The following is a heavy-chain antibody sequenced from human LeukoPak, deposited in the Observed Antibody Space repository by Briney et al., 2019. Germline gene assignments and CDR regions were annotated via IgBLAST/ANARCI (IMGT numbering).Heavy chain of an antibody. CDR2: ISGGYIST. J-gene: IGHJ4*02. CDR3: AKLAAAGDFDY. Sequence: GGSLRLSCAASGFSFNNYAMSWVRQAPGKGLEWVSTISGGYISTYYADSVKGRFTISRDNSKNTLYLQMNSLRAEDTAVYYCAKLAAAGDFDYWGQGTLVTVSS. D-gene: IGHD6-13*01. CDR1: GFSFNNYA. V-gene: IGHV3-23*01.